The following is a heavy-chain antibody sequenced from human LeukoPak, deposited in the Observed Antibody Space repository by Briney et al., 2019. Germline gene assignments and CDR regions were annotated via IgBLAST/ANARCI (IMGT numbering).Heavy chain of an antibody. J-gene: IGHJ4*02. CDR3: ARHLIYYYDSGRYSDY. Sequence: EASVKVSCKASGYTFTGYYMHWVRQAPGQGLEWMGWINPNSGGANYAQKFQGRVTMTRDTSISTVYMELSRLRSDDTAVYYCARHLIYYYDSGRYSDYWGQGTLVTVSS. D-gene: IGHD3-22*01. V-gene: IGHV1-2*02. CDR2: INPNSGGA. CDR1: GYTFTGYY.